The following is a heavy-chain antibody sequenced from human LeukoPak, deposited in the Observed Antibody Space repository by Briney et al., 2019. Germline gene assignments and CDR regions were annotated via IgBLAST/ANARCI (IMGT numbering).Heavy chain of an antibody. Sequence: GGSLRLSCAASGFTFSNAWMSWVRQAPGKGLEWIGRIKSKAHGGTTGYAAPVKGRFTISRDDSKNTPYLQMNSLKTEDTAVYYCTTSTLFSGSYPDDYWGQGTLVTVSS. J-gene: IGHJ4*02. CDR1: GFTFSNAW. CDR2: IKSKAHGGTT. CDR3: TTSTLFSGSYPDDY. D-gene: IGHD1-26*01. V-gene: IGHV3-15*01.